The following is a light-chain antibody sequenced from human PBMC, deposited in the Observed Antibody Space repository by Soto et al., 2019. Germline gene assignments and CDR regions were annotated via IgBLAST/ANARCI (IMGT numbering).Light chain of an antibody. V-gene: IGKV3-15*01. Sequence: EVVLTQSPATLSVSPGERVTLSCSSSQSVADNVAWYQQKPGQAPRLLIYGASTRATGIPARLSGSGSGTEFTLTISNMQPDDFATYFCQQYNNYQRTFGQGTKLDIK. CDR1: QSVADN. J-gene: IGKJ1*01. CDR3: QQYNNYQRT. CDR2: GAS.